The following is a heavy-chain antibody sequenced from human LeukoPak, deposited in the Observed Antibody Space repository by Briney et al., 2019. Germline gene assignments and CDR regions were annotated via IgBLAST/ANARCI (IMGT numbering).Heavy chain of an antibody. CDR3: ARGHASGSWLIDY. CDR2: MSSDGGNQ. Sequence: PGGSLRLSCAASGFSFSGYSMHWVRQAPGKGLEWVTFMSSDGGNQYHADSVKGRFTISRDNSKNALYMQMNSLRAVDTAVYHCARGHASGSWLIDYWGLGTLVTVSS. CDR1: GFSFSGYS. V-gene: IGHV3-30*01. J-gene: IGHJ4*02. D-gene: IGHD3-10*01.